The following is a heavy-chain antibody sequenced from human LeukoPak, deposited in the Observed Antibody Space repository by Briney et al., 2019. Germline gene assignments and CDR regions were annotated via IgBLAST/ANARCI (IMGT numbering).Heavy chain of an antibody. CDR1: GGSISSGGYS. CDR2: IYHSGST. V-gene: IGHV4-30-2*01. D-gene: IGHD3-9*01. CDR3: ARTYYDILTGAPGRSGYFDY. Sequence: SETLSLTCAVSGGSISSGGYSWSWIRQPPGKGLEWIGYIYHSGSTYYNPSLKSRVTISVDRSKNQFSLKLSSVTAADTAVYYCARTYYDILTGAPGRSGYFDYWGQGTLVTVSS. J-gene: IGHJ4*02.